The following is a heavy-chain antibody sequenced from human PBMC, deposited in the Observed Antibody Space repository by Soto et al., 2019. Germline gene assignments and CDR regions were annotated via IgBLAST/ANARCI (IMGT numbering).Heavy chain of an antibody. V-gene: IGHV4-31*03. CDR1: GGSISSGGYY. Sequence: SETLSLTFTVSGGSISSGGYYWSWIRQHPGKGLEWIGYIYYSGSTYYNPSLKSRVTISVDTSKNQFSLKLSSVTAADTAVYYCARVLNRIAAAGTGHHDYWGQGTLGTGSS. D-gene: IGHD6-13*01. CDR2: IYYSGST. CDR3: ARVLNRIAAAGTGHHDY. J-gene: IGHJ4*02.